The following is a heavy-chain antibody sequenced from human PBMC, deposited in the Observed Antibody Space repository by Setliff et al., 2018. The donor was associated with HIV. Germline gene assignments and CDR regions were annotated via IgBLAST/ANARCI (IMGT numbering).Heavy chain of an antibody. CDR3: ARGFRDGTTPGFDY. V-gene: IGHV3-21*01. D-gene: IGHD1-1*01. CDR2: IGSNSFYI. J-gene: IGHJ4*02. Sequence: GGSLRLSCAASDFSFSTYRMSWVRQAPGKGPEWVSSIGSNSFYIYYADSVKGRFTNSRDNAKNSLYQQLNSLRAEATAVDYWARGFRDGTTPGFDYGGQGTLVTVSS. CDR1: DFSFSTYR.